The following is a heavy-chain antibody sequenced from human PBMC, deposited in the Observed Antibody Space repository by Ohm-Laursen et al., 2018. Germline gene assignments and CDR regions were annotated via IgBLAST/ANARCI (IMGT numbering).Heavy chain of an antibody. D-gene: IGHD2-2*01. Sequence: SHTLSLTCTVSSVSISGYYWSWIRQPPGKGLEWIGYIYYSGSTSYNPSLKSRVTISVDTSKNQFPLKLSSVTAADTAVYYCARDRPSTSCYDYWGQGTLVTVSS. CDR3: ARDRPSTSCYDY. CDR1: SVSISGYY. J-gene: IGHJ4*02. CDR2: IYYSGST. V-gene: IGHV4-59*01.